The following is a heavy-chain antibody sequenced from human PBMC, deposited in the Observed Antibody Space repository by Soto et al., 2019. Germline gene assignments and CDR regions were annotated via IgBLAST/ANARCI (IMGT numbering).Heavy chain of an antibody. CDR3: AVFRSSWFGDGRLDS. V-gene: IGHV5-51*01. CDR2: VYPGDSDT. J-gene: IGHJ4*02. Sequence: GESLKISCQGSGYTFSTYWIARVRQLPGKGLEWVGVVYPGDSDTRYSPSFQGQVTVSADKSTSKAYLQWNSLEASDTAIYYCAVFRSSWFGDGRLDSWGPGTLVTVSS. CDR1: GYTFSTYW. D-gene: IGHD6-13*01.